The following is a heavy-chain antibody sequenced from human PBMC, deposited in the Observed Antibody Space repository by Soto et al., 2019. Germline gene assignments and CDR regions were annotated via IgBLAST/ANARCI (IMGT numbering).Heavy chain of an antibody. J-gene: IGHJ1*01. CDR1: GGTFIIYA. D-gene: IGHD4-17*01. Sequence: GASVKVSCKASGGTFIIYAISWVRQAPGQGLEWMGGIIPIFGTANYAQKFQGRVTITADESTSTAYMELSSLRSEDTAVYYCARVKHGDYVFQHWGQGTLVTVSS. CDR3: ARVKHGDYVFQH. V-gene: IGHV1-69*13. CDR2: IIPIFGTA.